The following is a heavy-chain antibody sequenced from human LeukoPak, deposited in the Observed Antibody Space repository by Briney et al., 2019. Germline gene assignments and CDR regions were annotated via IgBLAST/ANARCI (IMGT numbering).Heavy chain of an antibody. D-gene: IGHD3-10*01. Sequence: KASETLSLTCTVSGGSISSYYWSWIRQPPGKGLEWIGYIYYSGSTNYNPSLKSRVTISVDTSKNQFSLKLSSVTAADTAVYYCARQNYGSGSSDFDYWGQGTLVTVSS. J-gene: IGHJ4*02. CDR2: IYYSGST. CDR1: GGSISSYY. CDR3: ARQNYGSGSSDFDY. V-gene: IGHV4-59*08.